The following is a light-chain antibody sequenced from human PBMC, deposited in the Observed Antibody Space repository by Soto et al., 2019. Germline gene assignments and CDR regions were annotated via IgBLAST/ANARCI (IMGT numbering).Light chain of an antibody. CDR3: QQYGSSLIT. J-gene: IGKJ5*01. CDR1: RSVSSSY. Sequence: ENGFTQSPGTPSFSPGEKAPLSRRASRSVSSSYLAWYQQKPGQAHRLLIYGAYSRATGIPDRFSGSGSGTDFTLTISRLEPEDFAVYYCQQYGSSLITFGQGTRLEIK. V-gene: IGKV3-20*01. CDR2: GAY.